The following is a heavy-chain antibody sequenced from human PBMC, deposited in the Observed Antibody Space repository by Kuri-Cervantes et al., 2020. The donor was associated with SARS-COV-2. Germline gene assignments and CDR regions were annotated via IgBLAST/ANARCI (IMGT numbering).Heavy chain of an antibody. D-gene: IGHD6-19*01. Sequence: GSLRLSCAASGFTFSGYSMNWVRQPPGKGLEWIGEINYSGTTNYNPSLKSRVTISVDTSKNQFSLNLTPVTAADTAVYYCARLRRHNNGWFATGYYMDVWGKGTTVTVSS. V-gene: IGHV4-34*01. J-gene: IGHJ6*03. CDR1: GFTFSGYS. CDR3: ARLRRHNNGWFATGYYMDV. CDR2: INYSGTT.